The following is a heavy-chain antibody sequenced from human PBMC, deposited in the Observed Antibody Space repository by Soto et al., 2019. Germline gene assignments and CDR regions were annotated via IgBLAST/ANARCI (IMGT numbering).Heavy chain of an antibody. J-gene: IGHJ4*02. D-gene: IGHD3-22*01. CDR3: ARDYDSSGYPRYYFDY. CDR1: GFSFSSYG. CDR2: ISYDGTDE. V-gene: IGHV3-30*03. Sequence: PGGSLRLSCAASGFSFSSYGMHWVRQAPGKGLEWVAMISYDGTDEYYADSVKGRFTISRDNSKNAVYLQMNSLRAEDTAVYYCARDYDSSGYPRYYFDYWGQGTLVTVSS.